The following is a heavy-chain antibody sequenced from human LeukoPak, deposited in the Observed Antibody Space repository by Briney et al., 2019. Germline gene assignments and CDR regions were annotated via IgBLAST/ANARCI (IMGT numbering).Heavy chain of an antibody. CDR2: ISWDGGST. CDR1: GFTFDDYA. J-gene: IGHJ6*03. D-gene: IGHD6-13*01. Sequence: GGPLRLSCAASGFTFDDYAMHWVRQAPGKGLEWVSLISWDGGSTYYADSVKGRFTISRDNSKNSLYLQMNSLRAEDTALYYCVAAAGRYYYYYYMDVWGKGTTVTVSS. V-gene: IGHV3-43D*04. CDR3: VAAAGRYYYYYYMDV.